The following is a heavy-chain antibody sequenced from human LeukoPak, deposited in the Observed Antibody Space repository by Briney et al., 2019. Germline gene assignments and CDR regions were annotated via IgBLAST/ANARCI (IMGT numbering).Heavy chain of an antibody. D-gene: IGHD6-13*01. Sequence: GGSLRLSCAASGVTFSHYWMSWVRQAPGKGLEWVANIKRDGSEKYYMDSVKGRFTISRDNAENSLYLQINSLRAEDTAVYYCARERRAAVGTPPSFDYWGQGTLVTISS. CDR3: ARERRAAVGTPPSFDY. V-gene: IGHV3-7*01. CDR1: GVTFSHYW. J-gene: IGHJ4*02. CDR2: IKRDGSEK.